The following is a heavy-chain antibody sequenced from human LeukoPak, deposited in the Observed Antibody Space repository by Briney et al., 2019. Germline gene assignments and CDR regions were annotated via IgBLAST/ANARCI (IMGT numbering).Heavy chain of an antibody. CDR1: GGSISSHY. V-gene: IGHV4-59*11. CDR2: IYYSGST. D-gene: IGHD4-23*01. CDR3: ARGMYDYGGNSEAFDI. Sequence: SETLSLTCTVSGGSISSHYWSWIRQPPGKGLEWIGYIYYSGSTNYNPSLKSRVTISVDRSKTQFSLRLSSVTAADTAMYYCARGMYDYGGNSEAFDIWGQGTMVTVSS. J-gene: IGHJ3*02.